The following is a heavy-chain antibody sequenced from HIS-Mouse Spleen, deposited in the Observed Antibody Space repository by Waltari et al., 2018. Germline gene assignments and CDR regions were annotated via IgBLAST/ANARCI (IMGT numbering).Heavy chain of an antibody. CDR1: GYSISSGYY. D-gene: IGHD3-3*01. CDR2: IHHSGST. CDR3: AREGRISNFWSGYYFDY. Sequence: QVQLQESGPGLVKPSETLSLTCTVSGYSISSGYYWGWIRQPPGKGLEWIGSIHHSGSTYSNPSLRSRVTISVDTSKNQFSLKLSSVTAADTAVYYCAREGRISNFWSGYYFDYWGQGTLVTVSS. V-gene: IGHV4-38-2*02. J-gene: IGHJ4*02.